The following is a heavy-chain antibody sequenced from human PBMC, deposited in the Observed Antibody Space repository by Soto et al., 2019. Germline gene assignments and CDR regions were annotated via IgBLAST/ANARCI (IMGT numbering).Heavy chain of an antibody. D-gene: IGHD1-1*01. CDR2: INHSGST. V-gene: IGHV4-34*01. J-gene: IGHJ2*01. Sequence: QVQLQQWGAGLLKPSETLSLTCAVYGGSFSGYYWSWIRQPPGKGLEWIGEINHSGSTNYNPSLKRRVTISVDTSKNPFSLKLSSVTAADAAVYYCARRARKNGPDWYFDLWGRGTLVTVSS. CDR1: GGSFSGYY. CDR3: ARRARKNGPDWYFDL.